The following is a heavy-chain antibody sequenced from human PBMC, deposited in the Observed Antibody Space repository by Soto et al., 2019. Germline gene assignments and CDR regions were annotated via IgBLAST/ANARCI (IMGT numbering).Heavy chain of an antibody. CDR3: ARFSPLTPGGVAFDI. V-gene: IGHV4-59*08. CDR2: IYYSGST. J-gene: IGHJ3*02. D-gene: IGHD3-10*01. CDR1: GGSISTYY. Sequence: SETLSLTCTVSGGSISTYYWSWIRQPPGKGLEWIGYIYYSGSTNYSPSLKSRVTISVDTSKNQFSLKLSSVTAADTAVYYCARFSPLTPGGVAFDIWGQGTMVTVSS.